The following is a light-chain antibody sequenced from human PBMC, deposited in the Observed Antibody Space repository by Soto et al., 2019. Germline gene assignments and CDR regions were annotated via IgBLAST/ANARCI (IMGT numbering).Light chain of an antibody. J-gene: IGLJ1*01. V-gene: IGLV1-40*01. CDR1: SSNIGAGYD. CDR3: GSCDSRLSAYV. CDR2: GNI. Sequence: QSVLTQPLSMSGAPGQRVTISCTGSSSNIGAGYDVHWYQQVPGTAPRLVIYGNINRPSGVPGRFSGSKSGTSASLAITGLQAEDEADYYCGSCDSRLSAYVFATGTKVTVL.